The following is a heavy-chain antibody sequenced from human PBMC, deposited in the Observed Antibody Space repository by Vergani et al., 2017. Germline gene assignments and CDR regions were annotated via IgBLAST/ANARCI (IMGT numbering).Heavy chain of an antibody. CDR3: TRLRLGASDY. Sequence: EVQLVESGGGLVQPGGSLKLSCAASGFTFSGSAMHWVRQASGKGLEWVGRIRSKANSYATAYAASVQGRVTISRDDSKNTAYLQMNSLKTEDTAVYYCTRLRLGASDYWGQGTLVTVSS. J-gene: IGHJ4*02. CDR2: IRSKANSYAT. CDR1: GFTFSGSA. V-gene: IGHV3-73*02. D-gene: IGHD3-16*01.